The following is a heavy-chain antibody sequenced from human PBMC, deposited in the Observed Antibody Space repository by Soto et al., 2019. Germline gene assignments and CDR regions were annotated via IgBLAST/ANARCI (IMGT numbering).Heavy chain of an antibody. Sequence: GGSLRLSCAASGFTFSSYWMSWVRQAPGKGLEWVANIKQDGSEKYYVDSVKGRFTISRDNAKNSLYLQMNSLRAEDTAVYYCARAPNTGTTDQFDYWGQGTLVTVSS. J-gene: IGHJ4*02. V-gene: IGHV3-7*01. CDR3: ARAPNTGTTDQFDY. CDR2: IKQDGSEK. D-gene: IGHD1-7*01. CDR1: GFTFSSYW.